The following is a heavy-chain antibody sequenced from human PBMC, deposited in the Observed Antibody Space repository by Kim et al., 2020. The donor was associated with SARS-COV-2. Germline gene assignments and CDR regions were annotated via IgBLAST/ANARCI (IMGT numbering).Heavy chain of an antibody. CDR2: ISGNGGVP. J-gene: IGHJ4*02. Sequence: GGSLRLSCSASGFTFSTYAMHWVRQAPGKGLEYVSAISGNGGVPYYADSVKGRFTISRDNSKNTLYLQMNSLRADDTAVYYCAGGDGYVAFWGFDYWGQGTLVTVSS. CDR3: AGGDGYVAFWGFDY. CDR1: GFTFSTYA. D-gene: IGHD2-21*02. V-gene: IGHV3-64*04.